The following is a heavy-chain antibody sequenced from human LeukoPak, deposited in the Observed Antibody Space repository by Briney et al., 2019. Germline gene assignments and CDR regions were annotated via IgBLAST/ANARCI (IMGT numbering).Heavy chain of an antibody. V-gene: IGHV4-59*01. J-gene: IGHJ4*02. CDR1: GGSISSYY. CDR3: ARADYGGSPDFDY. Sequence: SETLSLTCTVSGGSISSYYWSWIRQPPGKGLEWIGYIYYSGSTNYNPSLKSRVTISVDTSKNQFSLKLSSVTAADTAVYYCARADYGGSPDFDYWGQGTLVTVSS. D-gene: IGHD4-23*01. CDR2: IYYSGST.